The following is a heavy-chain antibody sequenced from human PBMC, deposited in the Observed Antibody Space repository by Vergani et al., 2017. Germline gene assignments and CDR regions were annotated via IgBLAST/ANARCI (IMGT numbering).Heavy chain of an antibody. Sequence: QLVESGGGLVQPGGSLRLSCAASGFTFSSYSMSWVRQAPGKGLEWVSFISSSSTTISYADSVKGRFTISRDNGEYSLYLQMNSLRVEDTAVYYCGRGSDNYNWGQGTLVTVSS. CDR1: GFTFSSYS. V-gene: IGHV3-48*01. CDR2: ISSSSTTI. J-gene: IGHJ4*02. CDR3: GRGSDNYN. D-gene: IGHD5-24*01.